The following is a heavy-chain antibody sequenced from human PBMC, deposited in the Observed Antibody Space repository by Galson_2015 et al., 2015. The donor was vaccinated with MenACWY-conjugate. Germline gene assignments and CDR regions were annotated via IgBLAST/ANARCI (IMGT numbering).Heavy chain of an antibody. Sequence: SLRLSCAVSGFTFSSYAISWVRQAPGKGLEWVSGISASGSRTSYVDSVKGRFTISRDNSKNTVYLQMNSLRVEDTAVYYCVRKMERASSGRTGAGFDPWGQGTLVTVSS. CDR3: VRKMERASSGRTGAGFDP. V-gene: IGHV3-23*01. D-gene: IGHD3-22*01. CDR2: ISASGSRT. CDR1: GFTFSSYA. J-gene: IGHJ5*02.